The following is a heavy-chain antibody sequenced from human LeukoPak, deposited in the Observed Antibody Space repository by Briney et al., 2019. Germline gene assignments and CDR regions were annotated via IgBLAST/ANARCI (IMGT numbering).Heavy chain of an antibody. CDR1: GFTFSSYG. CDR3: ARDLYDYTPLGYADY. Sequence: GGSLRLSCAASGFTFSSYGMHWVRQAPGKGLEWVAVIWYDGSNKYYAESVKGRFTISRDNSKNTLYLQMNSLRAEDTAVYYCARDLYDYTPLGYADYWGQGTLVTVSS. D-gene: IGHD4-11*01. V-gene: IGHV3-33*01. J-gene: IGHJ4*02. CDR2: IWYDGSNK.